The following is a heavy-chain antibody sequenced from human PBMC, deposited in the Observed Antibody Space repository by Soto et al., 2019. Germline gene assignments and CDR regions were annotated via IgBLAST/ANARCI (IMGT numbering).Heavy chain of an antibody. D-gene: IGHD3-22*01. V-gene: IGHV1-2*04. CDR3: ARSYYDSSGFSNDAFDI. CDR1: GYTFTGYY. CDR2: INPNSGGT. J-gene: IGHJ3*02. Sequence: QVQLVQSGAEVKKPGASVKVSCKASGYTFTGYYMHWVRQAPGQGLEWMGWINPNSGGTNYAQKFQGWVTMTRDTSISTAYIELSRLRSDDTAVDYCARSYYDSSGFSNDAFDIWGQGTMVTVSS.